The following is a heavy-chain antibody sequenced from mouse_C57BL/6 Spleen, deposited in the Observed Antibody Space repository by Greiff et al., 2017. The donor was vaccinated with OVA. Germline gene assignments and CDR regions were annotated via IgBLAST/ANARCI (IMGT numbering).Heavy chain of an antibody. CDR2: IYPGDGDT. Sequence: QVHVKQSGAELVKPGASVKISCKASGYAFSSYWMNWVKQRPGKGLEWIGQIYPGDGDTNYNGKFKGKATLTADKSSSTAYMQLSSLTSEDSAVYFCARRYGSSLYYFDYWGQGTTLTVSS. V-gene: IGHV1-80*01. CDR3: ARRYGSSLYYFDY. D-gene: IGHD1-1*01. J-gene: IGHJ2*01. CDR1: GYAFSSYW.